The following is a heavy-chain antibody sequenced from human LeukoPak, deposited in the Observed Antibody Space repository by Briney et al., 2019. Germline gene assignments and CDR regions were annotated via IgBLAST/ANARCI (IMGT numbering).Heavy chain of an antibody. D-gene: IGHD6-19*01. CDR2: ISGRSNHI. Sequence: GGSLRLSRAGSGFTFSRYNLNWFHQAPGKGLERVSSISGRSNHIFYAGSVKGRFTISRDNAKNSLYLQMNSLGAEDTAVYYCARDAQWLVPEGYYYYMDVWGKGTTVTVSS. J-gene: IGHJ6*03. CDR1: GFTFSRYN. V-gene: IGHV3-21*01. CDR3: ARDAQWLVPEGYYYYMDV.